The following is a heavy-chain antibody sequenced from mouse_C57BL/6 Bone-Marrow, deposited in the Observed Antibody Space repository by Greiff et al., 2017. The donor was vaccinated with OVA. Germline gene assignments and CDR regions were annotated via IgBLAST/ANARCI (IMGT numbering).Heavy chain of an antibody. V-gene: IGHV1-26*01. Sequence: VQLQQSGPELVKPGASVKISCKASGYTFTDYYMNWVKQSHGKSLEWIGDINPNNGGTSYNQKFKGKATLTVDKSSSTAYMELRSLTSEDAAVYYWARDPYSTYWGQGTLVTVSA. CDR2: INPNNGGT. CDR1: GYTFTDYY. D-gene: IGHD2-5*01. CDR3: ARDPYSTY. J-gene: IGHJ3*01.